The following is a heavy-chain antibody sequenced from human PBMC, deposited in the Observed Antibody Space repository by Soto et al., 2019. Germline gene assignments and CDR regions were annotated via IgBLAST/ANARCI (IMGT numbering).Heavy chain of an antibody. CDR3: ARRTFGTGHDY. J-gene: IGHJ4*02. Sequence: ASVKVSCKASGGTFSSYAISWVRQAPGQGLEWIGGIIPIFGTANYAQKFQGRVTITADESTSTAYMELSSLRSEDTAVYYCARRTFGTGHDYWGQGTLVTVSS. CDR1: GGTFSSYA. V-gene: IGHV1-69*13. D-gene: IGHD3-9*01. CDR2: IIPIFGTA.